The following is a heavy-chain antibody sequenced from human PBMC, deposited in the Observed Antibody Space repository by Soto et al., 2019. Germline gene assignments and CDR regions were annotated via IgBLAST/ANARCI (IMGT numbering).Heavy chain of an antibody. J-gene: IGHJ4*02. CDR2: VNQDGGEK. CDR1: GFTFSSYW. D-gene: IGHD3-10*01. Sequence: EVQLVESGGGLVQPGGSLRLSCAASGFTFSSYWMSWVRQAPGKGLEWVANVNQDGGEKFYVGSVKGRFTISRDNAMKSLYLQMNSLRAEDTAVYYCARGRPVPYWGQGTLVTVSS. CDR3: ARGRPVPY. V-gene: IGHV3-7*01.